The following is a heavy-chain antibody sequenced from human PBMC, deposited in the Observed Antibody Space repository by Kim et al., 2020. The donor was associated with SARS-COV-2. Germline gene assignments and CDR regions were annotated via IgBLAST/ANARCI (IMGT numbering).Heavy chain of an antibody. CDR2: ISGSGGST. V-gene: IGHV3-23*01. CDR1: GFTFSSYA. CDR3: AKDGTITIFVVAPTRYYYYGMDV. D-gene: IGHD3-3*01. J-gene: IGHJ6*02. Sequence: GGSLRLSCAASGFTFSSYAMSWVRQAPGKGLEWVSAISGSGGSTYYADSVKGRFTISRDNSKNTLYLQMNSLRAEDTAVYYCAKDGTITIFVVAPTRYYYYGMDVWGQGTTVTVSS.